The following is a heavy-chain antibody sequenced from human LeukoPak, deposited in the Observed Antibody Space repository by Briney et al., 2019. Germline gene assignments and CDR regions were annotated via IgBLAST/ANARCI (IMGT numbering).Heavy chain of an antibody. J-gene: IGHJ4*02. V-gene: IGHV3-23*01. CDR3: AKSYASGSFYDY. D-gene: IGHD3-10*01. CDR1: GFTFSNYG. Sequence: GGSLRLSCAASGFTFSNYGMSWVRQSPGKGLEWVSRVSGSGGRTYYADSVKGRFTISRDNSKNTLSLQMNNLRADGTAVYYCAKSYASGSFYDYWGQGTLVTVSS. CDR2: VSGSGGRT.